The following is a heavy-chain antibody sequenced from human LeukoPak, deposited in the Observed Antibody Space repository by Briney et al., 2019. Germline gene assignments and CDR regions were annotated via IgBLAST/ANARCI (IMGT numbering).Heavy chain of an antibody. CDR2: IIPSGSTT. Sequence: GGSLRLSCAASRFTFNNYAMNWVRQAPGKGLEWVSGIIPSGSTTYYPDSVKGRFTISRDNSKNTVYLQINSLRDEDTAVYYCARDRGWIQFEDWGQGTLVTVSS. CDR3: ARDRGWIQFED. J-gene: IGHJ4*02. V-gene: IGHV3-23*01. D-gene: IGHD5-24*01. CDR1: RFTFNNYA.